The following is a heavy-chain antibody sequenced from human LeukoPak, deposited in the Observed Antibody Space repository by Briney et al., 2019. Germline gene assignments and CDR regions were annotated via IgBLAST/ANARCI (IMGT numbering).Heavy chain of an antibody. D-gene: IGHD3-10*01. V-gene: IGHV3-13*01. CDR3: ATAGRGATSGSYDN. CDR1: GFTFSGYD. J-gene: IGHJ4*02. CDR2: IGTAGDT. Sequence: PGGSLRLSCVASGFTFSGYDMHWVRQSAGGGLEWVSAIGTAGDTYYPGSVKGRFTISRDNARNSLYLQMYTLRVGDTAVYYCATAGRGATSGSYDNWGQGTLVTVSS.